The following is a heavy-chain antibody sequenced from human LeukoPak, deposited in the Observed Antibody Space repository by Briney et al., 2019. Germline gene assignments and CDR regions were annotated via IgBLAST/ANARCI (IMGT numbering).Heavy chain of an antibody. V-gene: IGHV3-23*01. CDR2: ITDGGVST. J-gene: IGHJ4*02. D-gene: IGHD5-18*01. CDR3: ARGDTAMVKGFDY. CDR1: GFSFSNYG. Sequence: GGSLRLSCAASGFSFSNYGLNWVRQAPGKGLEWVSAITDGGVSTYYADSVKGRFTVSRDNSKNTLYLQMNSLRAEDTAVYYCARGDTAMVKGFDYWGQGTLVTVSS.